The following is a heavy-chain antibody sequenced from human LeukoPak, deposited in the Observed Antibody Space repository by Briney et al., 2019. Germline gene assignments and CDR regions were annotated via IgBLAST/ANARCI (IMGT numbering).Heavy chain of an antibody. V-gene: IGHV4-39*07. CDR2: IYYSGST. Sequence: PSETLSLTCTVSGGSISSSSYYWGRIRQPPGKGLEWIGSIYYSGSTYYNPSLKSRVTISVDTSKNQFSLKLSSVTAADTAVYYCATAYSSSFLHGWFDPWGQGTLVTVSS. D-gene: IGHD6-6*01. CDR1: GGSISSSSYY. CDR3: ATAYSSSFLHGWFDP. J-gene: IGHJ5*02.